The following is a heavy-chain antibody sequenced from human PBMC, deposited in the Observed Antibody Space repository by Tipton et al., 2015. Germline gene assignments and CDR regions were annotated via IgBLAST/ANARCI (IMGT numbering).Heavy chain of an antibody. CDR2: SYYNGNT. D-gene: IGHD6-19*01. V-gene: IGHV4-34*01. CDR1: GGSFSGYY. Sequence: TLSLTCAFYGGSFSGYYWGWIRQPPGKGLEWIGSSYYNGNTYYNPSLKSRVTIPVDTSKNQFSLKLSSVTAADTAVYYCARGQWPGWELPPSGWGQGSLVTVSS. J-gene: IGHJ4*02. CDR3: ARGQWPGWELPPSG.